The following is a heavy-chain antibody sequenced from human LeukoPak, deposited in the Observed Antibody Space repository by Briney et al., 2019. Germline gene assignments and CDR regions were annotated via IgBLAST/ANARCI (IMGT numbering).Heavy chain of an antibody. V-gene: IGHV4-4*07. Sequence: SETLSLTCTVSGGSISSYYWSWIRQPAGKGLEWIWRIYTSGSTNYNPSLKSRVTMSVDTSKNQFSLKLSSVTAADTAVYYCARDGVVVAATQVSDYYYYYYMDVWGKGTTVTVSS. CDR3: ARDGVVVAATQVSDYYYYYYMDV. J-gene: IGHJ6*03. D-gene: IGHD2-15*01. CDR2: IYTSGST. CDR1: GGSISSYY.